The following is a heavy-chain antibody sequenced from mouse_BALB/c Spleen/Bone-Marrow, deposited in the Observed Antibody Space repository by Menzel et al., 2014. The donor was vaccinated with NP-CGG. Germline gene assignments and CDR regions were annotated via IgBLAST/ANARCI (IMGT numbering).Heavy chain of an antibody. Sequence: EVQLVESGPELEKPGASVKISCKASGYSFTGYNMNWVKQSNGKSLGWIGNIDPYYGGISYNQKFKDKATLTVDKSSSTAYMQLKSLTSEDSAVYYCARSIEYRPLTYWGQGTLVTVSA. CDR2: IDPYYGGI. V-gene: IGHV1-39*01. D-gene: IGHD2-14*01. CDR1: GYSFTGYN. CDR3: ARSIEYRPLTY. J-gene: IGHJ3*01.